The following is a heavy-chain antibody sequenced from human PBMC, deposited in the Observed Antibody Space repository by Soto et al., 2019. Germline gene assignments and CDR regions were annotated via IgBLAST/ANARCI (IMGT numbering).Heavy chain of an antibody. V-gene: IGHV3-21*01. CDR1: GFTFSSYS. D-gene: IGHD4-4*01. CDR2: ISSISSYL. Sequence: GSLRLSCAACGFTFSSYSMNWVRQAPVKGLEWVSSISSISSYLYYADSVKGRFTISRDNGNNSLYLQMNSLRAEDTAVYYCARGLQWRADCDISGQGTMVTV. CDR3: ARGLQWRADCDI. J-gene: IGHJ3*02.